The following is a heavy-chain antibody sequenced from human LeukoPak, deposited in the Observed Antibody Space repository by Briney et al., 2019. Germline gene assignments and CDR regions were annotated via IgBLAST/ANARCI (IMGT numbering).Heavy chain of an antibody. Sequence: SVKVSCKASGGTFSSYVISWVRQAPGQGLEWMGRIIPIFGTTNYAQKFQGRVTITTDESTRTAYMELSSLRSEDTAVYYCARGSRPSRRVTFDIWGQGTMVTVPS. V-gene: IGHV1-69*05. CDR2: IIPIFGTT. D-gene: IGHD3-10*01. CDR3: ARGSRPSRRVTFDI. CDR1: GGTFSSYV. J-gene: IGHJ3*02.